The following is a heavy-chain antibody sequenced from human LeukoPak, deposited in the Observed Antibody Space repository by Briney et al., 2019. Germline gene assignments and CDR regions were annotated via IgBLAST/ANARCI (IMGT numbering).Heavy chain of an antibody. CDR1: GFTFSNYG. J-gene: IGHJ4*02. CDR3: ARDGGGGYNQIDS. CDR2: ISHDGDNK. D-gene: IGHD5-24*01. Sequence: PGRSLRLSCTDSGFTFSNYGMHWVRQAPGRGLESAAVISHDGDNKYYAGSAKGQFTISRDNSKNTLYLQTDSLRAEDTALYYCARDGGGGYNQIDSWGQGTLVTVSS. V-gene: IGHV3-30*04.